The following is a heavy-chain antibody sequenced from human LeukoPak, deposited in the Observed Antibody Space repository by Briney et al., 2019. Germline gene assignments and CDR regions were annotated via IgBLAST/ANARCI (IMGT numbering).Heavy chain of an antibody. D-gene: IGHD3-9*01. CDR1: GYTFTSYY. V-gene: IGHV1-18*04. Sequence: GASVKVSCKASGYTFTSYYMHWVRQAPGQGLEWMGWISAYNGNTNYAQKLQGRVTMTTDTSTITAYTELRSLRSDDTAVYYCARDPALRYFDWLKGWRGGSVWFDPWGQGTLVTVSS. J-gene: IGHJ5*02. CDR3: ARDPALRYFDWLKGWRGGSVWFDP. CDR2: ISAYNGNT.